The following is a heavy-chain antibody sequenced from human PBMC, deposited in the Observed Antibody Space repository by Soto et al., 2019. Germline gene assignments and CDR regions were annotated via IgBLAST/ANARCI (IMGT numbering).Heavy chain of an antibody. J-gene: IGHJ4*02. D-gene: IGHD2-2*01. CDR3: AREIRQYCTSTSSYFDY. CDR1: GFTFSSYG. V-gene: IGHV3-33*08. CDR2: IRNYGSNK. Sequence: GGSLRLSCAASGFTFSSYGMHWVRQAPGKGLEWVAVIRNYGSNKYYADSVKGRFTISRDNSKNTLYLQMNSLRAEDTAVYYCAREIRQYCTSTSSYFDYWGQGTLVTVSS.